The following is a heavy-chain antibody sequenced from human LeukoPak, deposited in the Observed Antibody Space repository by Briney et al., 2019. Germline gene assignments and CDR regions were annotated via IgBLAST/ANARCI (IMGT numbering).Heavy chain of an antibody. J-gene: IGHJ4*02. CDR1: GFTFSSYA. D-gene: IGHD3-10*01. V-gene: IGHV3-23*01. Sequence: GGSLRLSCAAPGFTFSSYAMSWVRQAPGKGLEWVSAISGSGGSTYYADSVKGRFTISRDNSKNTLYLQMNSLRAEDTAVYYCAKDPKYYYGSGSEGFDYWGQGTLVTVSS. CDR3: AKDPKYYYGSGSEGFDY. CDR2: ISGSGGST.